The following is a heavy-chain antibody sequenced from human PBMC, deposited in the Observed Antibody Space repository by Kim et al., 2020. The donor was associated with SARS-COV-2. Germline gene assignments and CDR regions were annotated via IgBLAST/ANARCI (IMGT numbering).Heavy chain of an antibody. CDR2: ISHGGST. V-gene: IGHV4-34*01. CDR1: GGSFSLYS. CDR3: ARRVRTTSFVNWFDP. J-gene: IGHJ5*02. Sequence: SETLSLTCAVYGGSFSLYSWTWIRQPPGKGLEWIGEISHGGSTNYSPSLKSRVTISVDTSKNQFSLILNSVTAADTAVYYCARRVRTTSFVNWFDPGRQGTRVTVSS. D-gene: IGHD1-7*01.